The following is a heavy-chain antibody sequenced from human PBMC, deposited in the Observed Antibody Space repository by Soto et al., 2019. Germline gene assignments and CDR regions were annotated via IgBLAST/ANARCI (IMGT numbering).Heavy chain of an antibody. CDR2: ISSSSSYI. V-gene: IGHV3-21*01. D-gene: IGHD4-17*01. CDR3: ARADYGDLPWRVMDV. J-gene: IGHJ6*02. CDR1: GFTFSSYS. Sequence: EVQLVESGGGLVKPGGSLRLSCAASGFTFSSYSMNWVRQAPGKGLEWVSSISSSSSYIYYADSVKGRFTISRDNAKNSLYLQMNSLRAEDTAVYYCARADYGDLPWRVMDVWGQGTTVTVSS.